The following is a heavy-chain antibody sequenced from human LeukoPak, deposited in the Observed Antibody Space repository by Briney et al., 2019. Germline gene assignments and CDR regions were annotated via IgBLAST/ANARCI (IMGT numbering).Heavy chain of an antibody. V-gene: IGHV1-18*01. CDR1: GYTFTSYG. Sequence: ASVKVSCKASGYTFTSYGISWVRLAPGQGLEWMGWISGYNGNTNYAQKFQGRVTMTTDTSTNTAYMELRSLRSDDTAVYYCTREATGYSWFDPWGQGTLVTVSS. J-gene: IGHJ5*02. D-gene: IGHD3-9*01. CDR2: ISGYNGNT. CDR3: TREATGYSWFDP.